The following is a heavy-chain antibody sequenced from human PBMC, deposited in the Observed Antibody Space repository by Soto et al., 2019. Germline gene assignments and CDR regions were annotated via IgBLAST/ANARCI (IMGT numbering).Heavy chain of an antibody. Sequence: GASVKVSCKASGGTFSSYAISWVRQAPGQGLEWMGGIIPIFGTANYAQKFQGRVTITADESTSTAYMELSSLRSEDTAVYYCARVGRDGYNWEHHDYWGQGTLVTVSS. V-gene: IGHV1-69*13. D-gene: IGHD5-12*01. CDR1: GGTFSSYA. CDR3: ARVGRDGYNWEHHDY. J-gene: IGHJ4*02. CDR2: IIPIFGTA.